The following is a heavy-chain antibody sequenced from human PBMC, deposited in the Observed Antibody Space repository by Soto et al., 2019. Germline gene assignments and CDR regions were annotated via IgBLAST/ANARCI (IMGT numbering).Heavy chain of an antibody. D-gene: IGHD6-25*01. J-gene: IGHJ6*02. Sequence: SETLSLTCTVSGDSVSSGSYYWTWIRETPGKGLEWMGYIYYSGSTKYNPSLRSRVTISLDISNNQFSLNLSSVTAADTAVYYCVRDQLPVAASFYDSGMDVWGPGTRVTVSS. CDR3: VRDQLPVAASFYDSGMDV. CDR1: GDSVSSGSYY. CDR2: IYYSGST. V-gene: IGHV4-61*01.